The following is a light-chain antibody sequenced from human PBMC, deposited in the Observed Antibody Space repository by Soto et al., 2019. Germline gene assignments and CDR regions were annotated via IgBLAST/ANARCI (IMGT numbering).Light chain of an antibody. CDR1: QGISSY. V-gene: IGKV1-9*01. CDR2: AAS. CDR3: QHYNAFPWP. J-gene: IGKJ1*01. Sequence: DIQLTQSPSFLSASVGDRVTITCRASQGISSYLAWYQQKPGKAPKLLIYAASTLQSGVPSRFSGSGSGTEFTLTIGGLQPDDFATYYCQHYNAFPWPFGQGTKVDIK.